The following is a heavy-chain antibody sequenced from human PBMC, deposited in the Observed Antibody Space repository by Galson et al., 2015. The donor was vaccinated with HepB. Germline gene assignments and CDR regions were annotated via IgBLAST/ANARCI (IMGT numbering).Heavy chain of an antibody. CDR2: FDPEDGET. V-gene: IGHV1-24*01. Sequence: SVKVSCKVSGYTLTELSMHWVRQAPGKGLEWMGGFDPEDGETIYAQKFQGRVTMTEDTSTDTAYMELSSLRSEDTAVYYCATELSRGSTVDTAMVFVGECGFDPWGQGTLVTVSS. CDR1: GYTLTELS. D-gene: IGHD5-18*01. CDR3: ATELSRGSTVDTAMVFVGECGFDP. J-gene: IGHJ5*02.